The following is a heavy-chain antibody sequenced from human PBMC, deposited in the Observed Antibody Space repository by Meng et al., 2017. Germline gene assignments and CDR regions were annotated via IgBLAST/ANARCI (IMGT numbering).Heavy chain of an antibody. J-gene: IGHJ6*02. V-gene: IGHV1-18*01. D-gene: IGHD3-10*01. Sequence: ASVKVSCKASGYTFTSYGISWVRQAPGQGLEWMGWIGAYNGNTNYAQKLQGRVTMTTDTSTSTAYMELRSLRSDDTAVYYCARDGVGSAYGSGSYFVVSRCGMDVWGQGTTVTVSS. CDR2: IGAYNGNT. CDR3: ARDGVGSAYGSGSYFVVSRCGMDV. CDR1: GYTFTSYG.